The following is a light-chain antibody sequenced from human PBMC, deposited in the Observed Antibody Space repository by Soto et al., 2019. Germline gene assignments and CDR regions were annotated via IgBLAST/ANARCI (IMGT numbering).Light chain of an antibody. J-gene: IGKJ4*01. CDR3: QHYRTS. V-gene: IGKV3-20*01. CDR2: GAS. CDR1: QSVSSSY. Sequence: EIVLTQSPGTLSLSPGERATLSCRASQSVSSSYLAWYQQKPGQAPRQLIYGASSRATGIPDRFSGSGSGTDFTITITRLENEDFEVYYCQHYRTSFGGGTRVEIK.